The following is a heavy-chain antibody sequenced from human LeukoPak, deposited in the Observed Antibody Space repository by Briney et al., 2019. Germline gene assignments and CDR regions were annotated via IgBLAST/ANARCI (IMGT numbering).Heavy chain of an antibody. J-gene: IGHJ4*02. Sequence: GASVKVSCKASGYTFTDCDINWVRQAPGQGLEWMGWMNPDSGNTGYAQKFEGRVTMTRDTSISTAYMELNYLRSDDTAVYYCARNSDYWSGYFPFWGQGPLVTVSS. CDR1: GYTFTDCD. D-gene: IGHD3-3*01. V-gene: IGHV1-8*01. CDR2: MNPDSGNT. CDR3: ARNSDYWSGYFPF.